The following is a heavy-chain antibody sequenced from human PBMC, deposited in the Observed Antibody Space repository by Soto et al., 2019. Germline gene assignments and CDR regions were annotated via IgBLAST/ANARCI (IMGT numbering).Heavy chain of an antibody. V-gene: IGHV3-30*18. CDR2: ISYDGNKK. D-gene: IGHD3-10*01. CDR1: GFAFSSYG. Sequence: QVQLVESGGGVVQPGRSLRLSCAASGFAFSSYGMHWVRQAPGKGLEWVAVISYDGNKKYYGDSVKGRFTISRDNSKDTLLLQMNSLRAEDTAVYYCAKAEAGIGFGEFYFDYWGQGTLVTVSS. CDR3: AKAEAGIGFGEFYFDY. J-gene: IGHJ4*02.